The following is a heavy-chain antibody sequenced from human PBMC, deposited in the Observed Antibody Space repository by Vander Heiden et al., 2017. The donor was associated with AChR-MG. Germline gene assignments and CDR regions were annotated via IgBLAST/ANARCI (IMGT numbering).Heavy chain of an antibody. CDR3: ARHPPLGWLSSERSDALDV. CDR1: GAPLTVGGFH. V-gene: IGHV4-31*03. Sequence: QLQLQESAPGLVLPSQTLSLTCTASGAPLTVGGFHGSWSRQRPGEGLEWIGYIYYSGSIYYNPSLESRVSMSRDTSQNHFSLKLFSVTAADTAVYYCARHPPLGWLSSERSDALDVWGRGTMVTVSS. J-gene: IGHJ3*01. CDR2: IYYSGSI. D-gene: IGHD3-3*01.